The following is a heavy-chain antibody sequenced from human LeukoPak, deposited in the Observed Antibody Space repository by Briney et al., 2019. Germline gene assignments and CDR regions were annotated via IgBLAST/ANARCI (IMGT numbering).Heavy chain of an antibody. J-gene: IGHJ4*02. CDR1: GFTFRSYA. CDR2: ILDNGDST. CDR3: AKTMLAYCGGDCYSAIDY. Sequence: GGSLRLSCAASGFTFRSYAMSWVRQAPGKGLEWVSGILDNGDSTYYATSVKGRFTISRDNSKNTLYLQMNSLRAEDTAVYYCAKTMLAYCGGDCYSAIDYWGQGTLVTVSS. V-gene: IGHV3-23*01. D-gene: IGHD2-21*02.